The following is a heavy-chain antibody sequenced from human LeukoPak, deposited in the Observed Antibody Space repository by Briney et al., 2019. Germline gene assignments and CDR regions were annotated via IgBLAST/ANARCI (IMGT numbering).Heavy chain of an antibody. D-gene: IGHD6-19*01. J-gene: IGHJ4*02. Sequence: ASVKVSCKASGYTFTSYDINWVRQATGQGLEWMGWMNPNSGNTGYAQKFQGRVTMTRDTSTSTAYMELSSLRSEDTAVYYCAREGNLMGYYSGLGFNYWGQGTLVTVSS. CDR3: AREGNLMGYYSGLGFNY. CDR1: GYTFTSYD. CDR2: MNPNSGNT. V-gene: IGHV1-8*01.